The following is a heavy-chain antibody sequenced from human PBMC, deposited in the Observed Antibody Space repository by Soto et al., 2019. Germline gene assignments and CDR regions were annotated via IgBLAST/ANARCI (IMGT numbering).Heavy chain of an antibody. V-gene: IGHV3-66*01. CDR1: GFNVGTNY. Sequence: EVQLVETGGGLIQPGESLRLSCVASGFNVGTNYVSWVRQAPGKGLEFVELLPSPSLFYGRGSTYYADSVKGRSIISRDTSKNTVYLQMNNLRADDTAVYYCAGGPWLLDFWGQGTPVTVSS. CDR3: AGGPWLLDF. CDR2: FYGRGST. J-gene: IGHJ1*01. D-gene: IGHD5-12*01.